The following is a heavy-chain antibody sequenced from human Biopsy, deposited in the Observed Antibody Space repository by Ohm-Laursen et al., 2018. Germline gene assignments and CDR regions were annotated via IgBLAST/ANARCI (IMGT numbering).Heavy chain of an antibody. CDR2: TYYSGST. J-gene: IGHJ6*02. Sequence: SQTLSLTCTVSGGSISRDYWAWIRQPPGKGLQWIGYTYYSGSTNYNPSLNSRFTIAVDTSKNQFSLRLTSVTAADTAVYYCVRSNYHYYGFDVWGQGTTVTVSS. V-gene: IGHV4-59*01. CDR1: GGSISRDY. CDR3: VRSNYHYYGFDV.